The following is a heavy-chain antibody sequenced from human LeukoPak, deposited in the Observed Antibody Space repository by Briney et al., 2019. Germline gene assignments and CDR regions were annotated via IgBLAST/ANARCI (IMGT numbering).Heavy chain of an antibody. Sequence: GGSLRLSCAASGFTFSSYAMSWVRQAPGKGLEWVSAISGSGGSTYYADSVKGRFTISRDNSKNTPYLQMNSLRAEDTAVYYCAKSKYFDWLFDYWGQGTLVTVSS. CDR2: ISGSGGST. J-gene: IGHJ4*02. CDR3: AKSKYFDWLFDY. V-gene: IGHV3-23*01. CDR1: GFTFSSYA. D-gene: IGHD3-9*01.